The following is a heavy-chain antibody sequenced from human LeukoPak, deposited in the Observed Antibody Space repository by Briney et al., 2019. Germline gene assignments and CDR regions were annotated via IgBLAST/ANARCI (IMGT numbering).Heavy chain of an antibody. Sequence: ASVKVSCKASGGTFSSHAIAWVRQAPGQGPEWMGGIIPISGTADYAQKFQGRVTITTDQSTSTAYMELSSLTPDDTAVYYCARGLQYQLLKALRYYYMDVWGEGTTVTVSS. CDR1: GGTFSSHA. CDR3: ARGLQYQLLKALRYYYMDV. J-gene: IGHJ6*03. D-gene: IGHD2-2*01. CDR2: IIPISGTA. V-gene: IGHV1-69*05.